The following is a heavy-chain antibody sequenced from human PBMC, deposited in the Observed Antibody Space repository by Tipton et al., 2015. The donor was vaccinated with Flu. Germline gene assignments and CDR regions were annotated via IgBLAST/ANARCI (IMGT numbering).Heavy chain of an antibody. D-gene: IGHD4-11*01. CDR1: GGFVSSYY. J-gene: IGHJ5*01. V-gene: IGHV4-4*09. Sequence: TLSLTCTVSGGFVSSYYWNWIRQPPGKGLEWIGYIYNNQYTKYNPSLKSRVTVSVDPSMSQFSLRLTSVTAADTAVYYCARRDYSNYVSEPKNWFDPWGQGTTVTVSS. CDR2: IYNNQYT. CDR3: ARRDYSNYVSEPKNWFDP.